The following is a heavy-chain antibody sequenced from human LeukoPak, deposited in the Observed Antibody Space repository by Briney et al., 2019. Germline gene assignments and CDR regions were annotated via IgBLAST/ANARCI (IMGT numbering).Heavy chain of an antibody. CDR2: IIPIFGTA. J-gene: IGHJ4*02. Sequence: GASVKVSCKASGGTFSSDAISWVREAPGQGLEWMGGIIPIFGTANYAQKFTGRVTITADESTSTAYMELSSLRSEDTAVYYCARVGVTMVGGVILYFEYWGQGTLVTVSS. CDR1: GGTFSSDA. D-gene: IGHD3-10*01. V-gene: IGHV1-69*13. CDR3: ARVGVTMVGGVILYFEY.